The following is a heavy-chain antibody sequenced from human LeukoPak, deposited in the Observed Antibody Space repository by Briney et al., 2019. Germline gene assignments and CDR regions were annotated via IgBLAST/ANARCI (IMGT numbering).Heavy chain of an antibody. CDR2: IYYSGST. D-gene: IGHD4-23*01. J-gene: IGHJ4*02. V-gene: IGHV4-30-4*01. CDR1: GGSISSGDYY. CDR3: ARGRWELMN. Sequence: SETLSLTCTVSGGSISSGDYYWNWIRQPPGKGLEWIGYIYYSGSTYYNPSLRSRVTMSVDTSKKQFSLRLTSVTAADTAVYYCARGRWELMNWGQGTLVTVSS.